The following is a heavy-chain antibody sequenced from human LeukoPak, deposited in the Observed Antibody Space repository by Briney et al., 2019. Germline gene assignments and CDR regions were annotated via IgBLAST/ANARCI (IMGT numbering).Heavy chain of an antibody. CDR3: TTAGYYYDSSGYYPFDY. V-gene: IGHV3-15*07. D-gene: IGHD3-22*01. CDR2: IKSKTDGGTT. Sequence: GGARSLSCGASGFTFSNAWMSWVRGAAGKGLEWVGRIKSKTDGGTTDYAAPVKGRFTISRDDSKNTLYLQMNSLKTEDTAVYYCTTAGYYYDSSGYYPFDYWGQGTLVTVSS. CDR1: GFTFSNAW. J-gene: IGHJ4*02.